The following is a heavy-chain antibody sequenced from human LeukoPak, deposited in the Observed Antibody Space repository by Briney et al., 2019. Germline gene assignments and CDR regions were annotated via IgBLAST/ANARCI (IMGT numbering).Heavy chain of an antibody. CDR1: GFAFDDYA. J-gene: IGHJ6*02. D-gene: IGHD6-19*01. V-gene: IGHV3-43*02. CDR3: AKHIAVSKGYYYYTMDV. CDR2: ISGDGDNT. Sequence: GGSLRLSCAASGFAFDDYAMHWVRQAPGKGLEWVSLISGDGDNTYYADSVKGRFTISRDNSKNSLYLQMNSLRTEDTALYYCAKHIAVSKGYYYYTMDVWGQGTTVTVSS.